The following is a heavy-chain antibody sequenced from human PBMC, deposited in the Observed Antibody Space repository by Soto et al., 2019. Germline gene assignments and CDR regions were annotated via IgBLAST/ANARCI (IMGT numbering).Heavy chain of an antibody. CDR2: IDPSGSYT. Sequence: PGESLKISCKGSGYSFTSYWISWVRQMPGKGLEWMGRIDPSGSYTNYSPSFQGHVTISADKSISTAYLQWSSLKASDTAMYYCAANIGYYEDYYYYGMDVWGQGTTVTVSS. CDR1: GYSFTSYW. D-gene: IGHD3-22*01. CDR3: AANIGYYEDYYYYGMDV. V-gene: IGHV5-10-1*01. J-gene: IGHJ6*02.